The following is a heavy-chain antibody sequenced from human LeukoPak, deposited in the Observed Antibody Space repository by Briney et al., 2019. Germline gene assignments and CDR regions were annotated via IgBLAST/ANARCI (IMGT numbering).Heavy chain of an antibody. CDR2: ICGSGGST. J-gene: IGHJ3*02. CDR1: GFIFSSYA. Sequence: GGSLRLSCAASGFIFSSYAMSWVRQAPGKGLEWVSAICGSGGSTYYADSVKGRFTISRDNSKNTLYLQMNSLRAEDTAVYYCARGGGGSCHFQVDIWGQGTMVTVSS. D-gene: IGHD2-15*01. CDR3: ARGGGGSCHFQVDI. V-gene: IGHV3-23*01.